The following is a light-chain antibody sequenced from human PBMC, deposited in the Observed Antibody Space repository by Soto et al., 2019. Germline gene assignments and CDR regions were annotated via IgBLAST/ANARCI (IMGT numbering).Light chain of an antibody. J-gene: IGLJ1*01. CDR1: SSDVGSYNL. CDR2: EGS. V-gene: IGLV2-23*01. CDR3: CSYAGSSTYD. Sequence: SVLTQPASVSGSPGQSITISCTGTSSDVGSYNLVSWYQQHPGKAPKLMIYEGSKRPSGVSNRFSGSKSGNTASLTISGLQAEDEADYYCCSYAGSSTYDFGTGTKVTVL.